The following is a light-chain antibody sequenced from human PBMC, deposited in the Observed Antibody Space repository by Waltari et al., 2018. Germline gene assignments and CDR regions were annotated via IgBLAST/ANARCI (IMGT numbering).Light chain of an antibody. CDR2: GAA. J-gene: IGKJ4*01. CDR1: QTFSSSY. V-gene: IGKV3-20*01. CDR3: QQYGASPPLT. Sequence: EIVLPHPPGTRSLPPGESAPLSCRARQTFSSSYLAWYQQKPGQPPTLLIYGAATTAAGCPVRFSGSGAGTDFTLTISRLEAEDFAVYYCQQYGASPPLTFGGGTKVEIK.